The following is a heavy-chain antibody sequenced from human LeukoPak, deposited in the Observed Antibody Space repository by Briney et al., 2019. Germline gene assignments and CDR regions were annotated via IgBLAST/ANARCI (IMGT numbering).Heavy chain of an antibody. CDR1: GFTFSSYG. CDR2: ISYEGSNK. CDR3: ARVMEDDYGDYVEWFDP. Sequence: GGSLRLSCVASGFTFSSYGMHWVRQAPGKGLEWVAFISYEGSNKKYADSVKGRFTISRDNSKNTLYLQMNSLRAEDTAVYYCARVMEDDYGDYVEWFDPWGQGTLVTVSS. D-gene: IGHD4-17*01. V-gene: IGHV3-30*03. J-gene: IGHJ5*02.